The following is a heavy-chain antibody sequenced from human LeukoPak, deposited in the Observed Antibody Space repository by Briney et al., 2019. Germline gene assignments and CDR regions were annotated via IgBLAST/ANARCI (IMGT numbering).Heavy chain of an antibody. CDR3: ARVAGGIVY. Sequence: GGSLRLSCAASGFTFSSYSMNWVRQAPGKGLEWVSYISSSSSTIYYAGSVKGRFTISRDNAKNSLYLQMNSLRAEDTAVYYCARVAGGIVYWGQGTLVTVSS. CDR2: ISSSSSTI. J-gene: IGHJ4*02. CDR1: GFTFSSYS. D-gene: IGHD1-26*01. V-gene: IGHV3-48*01.